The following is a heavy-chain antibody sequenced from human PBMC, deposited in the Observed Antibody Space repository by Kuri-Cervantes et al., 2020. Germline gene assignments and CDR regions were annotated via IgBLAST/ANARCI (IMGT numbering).Heavy chain of an antibody. CDR3: ARDSSSWYYYYYYMDV. V-gene: IGHV3-33*01. CDR1: GFVFSNYG. Sequence: GGSLRLSCAASGFVFSNYGMHWVRQAAGKGLEWVAVIRLDGNNIYYGDSVQGRFTISRDNSKKTLYLQMDSLRVDDTAVYYCARDSSSWYYYYYYMDVWGKGTTVTVSS. J-gene: IGHJ6*03. CDR2: IRLDGNNI. D-gene: IGHD6-13*01.